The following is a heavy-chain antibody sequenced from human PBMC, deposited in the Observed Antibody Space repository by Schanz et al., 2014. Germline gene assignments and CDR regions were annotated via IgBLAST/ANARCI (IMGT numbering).Heavy chain of an antibody. CDR3: ATGRAASNFGSEYFLY. D-gene: IGHD6-13*01. CDR1: RFTFSSYT. CDR2: ISYDGSNK. V-gene: IGHV3-30*09. Sequence: QVQLVESGGGVVQPGRSLRLSCAASRFTFSSYTMHWVRQAPGKGLEWVALISYDGSNKYYADSVKGRFAISRENSKNTMFIQMSSLRPEDTAVDYCATGRAASNFGSEYFLYWGQGTLVTVSS. J-gene: IGHJ1*01.